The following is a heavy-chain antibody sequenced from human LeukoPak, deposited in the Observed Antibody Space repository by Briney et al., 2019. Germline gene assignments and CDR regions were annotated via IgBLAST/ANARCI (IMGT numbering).Heavy chain of an antibody. CDR1: RGSISNYY. J-gene: IGHJ4*02. D-gene: IGHD6-6*01. CDR2: IYYSGST. V-gene: IGHV4-59*08. Sequence: SETLSLTCTVSRGSISNYYWSWIRQPPGKGLEWIGYIYYSGSTNYNPSLKSRVTISVDTSKNQFSLKLSSVTAADTAVYYCARWQSSSSGMGYWGQGTLVTVSS. CDR3: ARWQSSSSGMGY.